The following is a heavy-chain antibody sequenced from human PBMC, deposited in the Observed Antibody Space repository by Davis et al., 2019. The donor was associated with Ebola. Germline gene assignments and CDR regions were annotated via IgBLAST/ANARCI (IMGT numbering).Heavy chain of an antibody. V-gene: IGHV3-53*01. Sequence: GESLKISCAASGFSVSANYMIWVRQAPGKGLEWVSLMYAVGNTFYADSVKGRFTISRDNAKNSLHLQMNSLRAEDTAVYYCAKDRLLWFGEANYFDYWGQGTLVTVSS. CDR2: MYAVGNT. CDR1: GFSVSANY. J-gene: IGHJ4*02. D-gene: IGHD3-10*01. CDR3: AKDRLLWFGEANYFDY.